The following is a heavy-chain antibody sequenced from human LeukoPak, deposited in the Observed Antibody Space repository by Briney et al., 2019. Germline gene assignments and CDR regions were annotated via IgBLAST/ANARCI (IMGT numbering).Heavy chain of an antibody. V-gene: IGHV4-61*02. J-gene: IGHJ4*02. CDR3: AREGYDSSGYRTLDY. D-gene: IGHD3-22*01. CDR2: IYTSGST. Sequence: PSETLSLTCTVSGGSISSSTYYWSWIRQPAGKGLEWIGRIYTSGSTNYNPSLKSRVTISVDTSKNQFSLKLSSVTAADTAVYYCAREGYDSSGYRTLDYWDQGTLVTVSS. CDR1: GGSISSSTYY.